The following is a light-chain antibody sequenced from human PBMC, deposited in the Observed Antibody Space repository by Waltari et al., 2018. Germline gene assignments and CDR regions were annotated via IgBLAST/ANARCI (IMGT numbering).Light chain of an antibody. Sequence: QSALTQPASVSGSPGQSITISCTGTSSDFGFYNYVSWYQKHPGKAPKLIIYDVFEWPSGVSNRFSGSKSGNTASLTISGLLAEDEADYYCNSYTGSSSWVFGGGTKLTVL. CDR1: SSDFGFYNY. V-gene: IGLV2-14*01. J-gene: IGLJ3*02. CDR3: NSYTGSSSWV. CDR2: DVF.